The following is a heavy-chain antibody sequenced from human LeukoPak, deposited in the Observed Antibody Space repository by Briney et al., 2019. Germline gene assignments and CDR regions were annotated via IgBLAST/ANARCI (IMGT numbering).Heavy chain of an antibody. V-gene: IGHV1-46*01. CDR3: ARDTDPYAGPVPRGPRYFDL. CDR2: ISPSGGST. Sequence: PGASVKVSCKASGYTFTRYYIHWVRQAPGQGLEWMGIISPSGGSTSNAQKFQGRVTMTGDTSTSTVYMELSSLRSEDTAVYYCARDTDPYAGPVPRGPRYFDLWGRGTLVTVSS. D-gene: IGHD2-2*01. CDR1: GYTFTRYY. J-gene: IGHJ2*01.